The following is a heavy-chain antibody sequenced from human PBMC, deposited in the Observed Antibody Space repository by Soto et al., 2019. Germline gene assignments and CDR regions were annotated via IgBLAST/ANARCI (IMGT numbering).Heavy chain of an antibody. CDR3: AHFSESTGYYCVCFAY. CDR2: LYWDDDK. CDR1: GFSLSTREMG. J-gene: IGHJ4*02. V-gene: IGHV2-5*02. D-gene: IGHD3-22*01. Sequence: QITLMESGPTLVKPTQTLTLTFTFSGFSLSTREMGLGWIRQTPGTAMERLGILYWDDDKRYSPTLKSRLIIAKDTPQYEVFLTITSMDPVNTATYSFAHFSESTGYYCVCFAYWGKGTLVTVAS.